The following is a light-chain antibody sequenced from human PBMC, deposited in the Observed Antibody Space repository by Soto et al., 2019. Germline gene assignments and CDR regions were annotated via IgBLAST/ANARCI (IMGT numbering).Light chain of an antibody. J-gene: IGKJ1*01. V-gene: IGKV4-1*01. CDR1: QSVLYSSINKKY. Sequence: DIVMTQSPDSLAVSLGERATINCKSMQSVLYSSINKKYLAWYQQKPGQPPKLLMYSACTRESGLPDRLSSGWSGTDFTLTINSLQAEDVAVYYGQQYYTSWWTFGQGTKVEIK. CDR2: SAC. CDR3: QQYYTSWWT.